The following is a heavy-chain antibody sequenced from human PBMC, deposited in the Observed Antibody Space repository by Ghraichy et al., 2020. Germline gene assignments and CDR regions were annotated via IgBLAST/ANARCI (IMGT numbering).Heavy chain of an antibody. CDR2: ISWSSGNI. D-gene: IGHD6-19*01. V-gene: IGHV3-9*01. CDR1: GFTFDDYA. CDR3: AKDIAQYSSGWYVFGY. J-gene: IGHJ4*02. Sequence: GGSLRLSCAASGFTFDDYAMHWVRQAPGKGLEWVSGISWSSGNIGYADSVKGRFTISRDNAKKSLYLQMNSLRAEDTALYYCAKDIAQYSSGWYVFGYWGQGTLVTVSS.